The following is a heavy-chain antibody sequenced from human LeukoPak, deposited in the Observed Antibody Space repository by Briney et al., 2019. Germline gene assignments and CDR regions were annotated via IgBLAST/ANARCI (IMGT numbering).Heavy chain of an antibody. J-gene: IGHJ4*02. D-gene: IGHD4-23*01. CDR2: MSGSGDGT. CDR1: GFAFSNFA. V-gene: IGHV3-23*01. Sequence: GSLRLSCAASGFAFSNFAMSWVRQAPGKGLEWVSAMSGSGDGTYYADSVKGRFTISRDNSKNTLYLQMNSLRAEDTAVYYCAKDLFDGNPLFHFDYWGQGTLVTVSS. CDR3: AKDLFDGNPLFHFDY.